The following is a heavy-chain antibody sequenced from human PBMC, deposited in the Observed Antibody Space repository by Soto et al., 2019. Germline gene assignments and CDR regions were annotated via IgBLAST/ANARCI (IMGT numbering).Heavy chain of an antibody. D-gene: IGHD4-17*01. CDR3: AREALGNYGEVGWNWFDP. CDR1: GGSISSGGYY. V-gene: IGHV4-31*03. J-gene: IGHJ5*02. CDR2: IYYSGST. Sequence: SETLSLTCTVSGGSISSGGYYWSWIRQHPGKGLEWIGYIYYSGSTYYNLSLKSRVTISVDTSKNQFSLKLSSVTAADTAVYYCAREALGNYGEVGWNWFDPWGQGTLVTVSS.